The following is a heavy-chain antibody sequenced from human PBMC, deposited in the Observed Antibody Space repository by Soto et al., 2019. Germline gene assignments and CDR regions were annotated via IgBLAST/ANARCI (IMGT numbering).Heavy chain of an antibody. V-gene: IGHV1-18*01. CDR3: AREQLNLYYYYGMDV. D-gene: IGHD6-6*01. J-gene: IGHJ6*02. CDR1: GYTFTSYG. CDR2: ISAYNGNT. Sequence: ASVKVSCKASGYTFTSYGISWVRQAPGQGLEWMGWISAYNGNTNYAQKLQGRVTMTTDTSTSTAYMELRSLRSDDTAVYYCAREQLNLYYYYGMDVWGQGTTVTVYS.